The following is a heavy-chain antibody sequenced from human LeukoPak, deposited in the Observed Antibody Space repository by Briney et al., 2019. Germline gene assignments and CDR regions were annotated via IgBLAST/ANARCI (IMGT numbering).Heavy chain of an antibody. J-gene: IGHJ4*02. D-gene: IGHD3-3*01. CDR1: GFTFSSYA. CDR2: ISGSGGST. Sequence: PGGSLRLSCAASGFTFSSYALSWVRRAPGKGLEWVSAISGSGGSTYYADSVKGRFTISRDNSKNTLYLQMNSLRAEDTAVYYCAKEIGKEDFWSGYYIPQEYYFDYWGQGTLVTVSS. CDR3: AKEIGKEDFWSGYYIPQEYYFDY. V-gene: IGHV3-23*01.